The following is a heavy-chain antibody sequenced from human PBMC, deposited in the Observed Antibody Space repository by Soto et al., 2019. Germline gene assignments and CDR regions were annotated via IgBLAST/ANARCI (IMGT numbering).Heavy chain of an antibody. CDR3: ARTAQRIGYYCGSGSYYSASLDY. D-gene: IGHD3-10*01. CDR1: GGSFSGYY. J-gene: IGHJ4*02. V-gene: IGHV4-34*01. CDR2: INHSGST. Sequence: SETLSLTCAVYGGSFSGYYWSWIRQPPGKGLEWIGEINHSGSTNYNPSLKSRVTISVDTSKNQFSLKLSSVTAADTAVYYCARTAQRIGYYCGSGSYYSASLDYWGQGTLVTVSS.